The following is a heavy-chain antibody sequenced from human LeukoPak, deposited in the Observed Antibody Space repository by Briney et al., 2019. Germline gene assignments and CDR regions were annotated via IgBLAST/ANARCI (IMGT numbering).Heavy chain of an antibody. J-gene: IGHJ4*02. Sequence: GGSLRLSRAASGFTFSSYAMSWVRQAPGKGLEWVSAISGSGGSTYYADSVKGRFTISRDNSKNTLYLQMNSLRAEDTAVYYCAKESLYDFWSGYYGDWGQGTLVTVSS. CDR2: ISGSGGST. V-gene: IGHV3-23*01. D-gene: IGHD3-3*01. CDR1: GFTFSSYA. CDR3: AKESLYDFWSGYYGD.